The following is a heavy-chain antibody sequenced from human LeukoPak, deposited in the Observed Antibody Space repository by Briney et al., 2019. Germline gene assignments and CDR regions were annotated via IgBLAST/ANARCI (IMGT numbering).Heavy chain of an antibody. CDR1: GYTFTGYY. CDR2: INPNSGGT. CDR3: AREATPASGWDSSSWYGFDY. J-gene: IGHJ4*02. Sequence: ASVKVSCKASGYTFTGYYMHWVRQAPGQGLEWMGWINPNSGGTNYAQKFQGRVTMTRDTSISTAYMELSRLRSDDTAVYYCAREATPASGWDSSSWYGFDYWGQGTLVTVSS. V-gene: IGHV1-2*02. D-gene: IGHD6-13*01.